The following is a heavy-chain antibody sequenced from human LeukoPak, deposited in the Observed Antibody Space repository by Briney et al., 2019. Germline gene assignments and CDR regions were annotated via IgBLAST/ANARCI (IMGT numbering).Heavy chain of an antibody. CDR3: ARHVSGWYPLLDH. CDR1: GASIGFYY. CDR2: IYFSGTR. V-gene: IGHV4-59*08. D-gene: IGHD6-19*01. J-gene: IGHJ4*02. Sequence: SETLSLTCTVSGASIGFYYWSWIRQPPGKGLEWIGHIYFSGTRNYNPSLKSRVTISGDTSTRQFSLKLSSVTAADTAVYYCARHVSGWYPLLDHWGQGILVAVSS.